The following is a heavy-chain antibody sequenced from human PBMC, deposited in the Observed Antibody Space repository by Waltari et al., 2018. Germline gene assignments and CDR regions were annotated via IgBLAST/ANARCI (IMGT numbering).Heavy chain of an antibody. V-gene: IGHV4-30-2*01. CDR3: ARDNYYDSSGYTH. J-gene: IGHJ1*01. CDR2: IYHSGST. Sequence: QLQLQESGSGLVKPSQTLSLTCAASGGSISSGGYPWRWIRQHPGKGLEWIGYIYHSGSTYYNPSLKSRVTISVDRSKNQFSLKLSSVTAADTAVYYCARDNYYDSSGYTHWGQGTLVTVSS. CDR1: GGSISSGGYP. D-gene: IGHD3-22*01.